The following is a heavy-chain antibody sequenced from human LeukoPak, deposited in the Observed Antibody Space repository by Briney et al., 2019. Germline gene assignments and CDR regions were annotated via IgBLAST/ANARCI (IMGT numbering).Heavy chain of an antibody. V-gene: IGHV3-66*01. Sequence: GGSLRLSCAASGFTVSSNHMSWVRQAPGKGLEWVSVIYSGGSTYYADSVKGRFTISRDNSKNTLYLQMNSLRAEDTAVYYCARDDSSGFGDAFDIWGQGTMVTVSS. D-gene: IGHD3-22*01. CDR2: IYSGGST. CDR1: GFTVSSNH. CDR3: ARDDSSGFGDAFDI. J-gene: IGHJ3*02.